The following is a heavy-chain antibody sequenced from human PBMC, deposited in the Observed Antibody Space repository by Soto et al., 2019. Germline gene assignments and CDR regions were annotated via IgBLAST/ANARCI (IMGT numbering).Heavy chain of an antibody. V-gene: IGHV1-46*01. Sequence: QVQLVQSGAEVREPGASVKVSCKASGYSVASYFMHWVRQAPGQGLEWLGVINPSADTTTYAQKFQGRVHMTWDTSTNTAFMDVSSLRSEDTAIYYCARGGSSPVFCYYCGLDVWGQGTTVTVSS. CDR2: INPSADTT. CDR1: GYSVASYF. CDR3: ARGGSSPVFCYYCGLDV. D-gene: IGHD6-13*01. J-gene: IGHJ6*02.